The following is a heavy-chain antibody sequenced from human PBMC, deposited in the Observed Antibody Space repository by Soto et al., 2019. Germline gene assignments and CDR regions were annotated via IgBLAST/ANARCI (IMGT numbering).Heavy chain of an antibody. Sequence: PSETLSLTCTVSGGSISSSSYYWGWIRQPPGKGLEWIGSIYYSGSTYYNPSLKSRVTISVDTSKNQFSLKLSSVTAADTAVYYCASPATVTTFNWYFDLWGRGTLVTVSS. J-gene: IGHJ2*01. CDR3: ASPATVTTFNWYFDL. CDR2: IYYSGST. D-gene: IGHD4-17*01. CDR1: GGSISSSSYY. V-gene: IGHV4-39*01.